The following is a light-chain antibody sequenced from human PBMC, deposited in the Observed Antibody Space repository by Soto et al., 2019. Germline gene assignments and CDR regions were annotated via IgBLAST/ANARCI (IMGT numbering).Light chain of an antibody. Sequence: QAVVTQPPSVSAAPGQKVTISCSGSGSNIGNNYVSWYQQFPGTAPKLLIYDNNKRPSGIPDRFSGSKSGTSATLGITGLQTGDEADYYCGTWDGSLSAGVFGGGTKLTVL. V-gene: IGLV1-51*01. CDR2: DNN. CDR1: GSNIGNNY. J-gene: IGLJ2*01. CDR3: GTWDGSLSAGV.